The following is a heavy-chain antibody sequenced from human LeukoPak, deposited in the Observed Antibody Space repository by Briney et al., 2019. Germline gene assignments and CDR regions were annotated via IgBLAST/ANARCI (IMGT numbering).Heavy chain of an antibody. CDR2: IYYSGST. D-gene: IGHD6-13*01. Sequence: SETLSLTCTVSGGSISSYYWSWIRQPPGKGLEWIGYIYYSGSTNYNPSIKSRVTISVDTSKNQFSLKLSSVTAADTAVYYCARGGFSSNWAFDYWGQGTLVTVSS. J-gene: IGHJ4*02. V-gene: IGHV4-59*01. CDR3: ARGGFSSNWAFDY. CDR1: GGSISSYY.